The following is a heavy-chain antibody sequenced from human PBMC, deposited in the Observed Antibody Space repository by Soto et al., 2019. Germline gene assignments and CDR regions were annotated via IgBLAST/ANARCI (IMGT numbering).Heavy chain of an antibody. CDR3: ATDSDATGYALRDFDI. CDR2: FDPRKGET. D-gene: IGHD2-2*01. J-gene: IGHJ3*02. V-gene: IGHV1-24*01. CDR1: GYTLTEFS. Sequence: ASVKVSCKASGYTLTEFSAHWVRQAPGGGLEWLGGFDPRKGETIYAQKFQGRVAMTEDTSTDTAYMELSRLRSDDTAVYYCATDSDATGYALRDFDIWGQGTMVTVSS.